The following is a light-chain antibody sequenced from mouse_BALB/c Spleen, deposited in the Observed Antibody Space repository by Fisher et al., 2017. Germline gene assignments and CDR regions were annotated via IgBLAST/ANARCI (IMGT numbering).Light chain of an antibody. Sequence: IVLTQSPAIMSASPGEKVTMTCSASSSVSYMHWYQQKSSTSPKLWIYDTSKLASGVPARFSGSGSGTSYSLTISSMEAEDAATYYCQQWSSNPPITFDAGTKLELK. CDR2: DTS. V-gene: IGKV4-59*01. J-gene: IGKJ5*01. CDR3: QQWSSNPPIT. CDR1: SSVSY.